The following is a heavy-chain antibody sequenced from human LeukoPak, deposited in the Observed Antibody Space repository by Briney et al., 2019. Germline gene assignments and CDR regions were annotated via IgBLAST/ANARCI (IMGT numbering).Heavy chain of an antibody. D-gene: IGHD5-24*01. CDR2: IYTSGST. CDR1: GGSISSYY. Sequence: PSETLSLTCTVSGGSISSYYWSWLRQPPGKGLEWIGYIYTSGSTNYNPSLKSRVTISVDTSKNQFSLKLSSVTAADTAVYYCARQRYYYYYMDVWGKGTTVTVSS. CDR3: ARQRYYYYYMDV. V-gene: IGHV4-4*09. J-gene: IGHJ6*03.